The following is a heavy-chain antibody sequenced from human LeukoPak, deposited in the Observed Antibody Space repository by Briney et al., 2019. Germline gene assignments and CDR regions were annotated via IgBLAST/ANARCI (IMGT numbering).Heavy chain of an antibody. CDR2: IYPSDSET. J-gene: IGHJ4*02. D-gene: IGHD2-21*01. CDR1: GSSFTTSW. Sequence: GGPPNISGKGSGSSFTTSWIGGVGQMPGKGLEWMGIIYPSDSETRYITSSQGQSTISSDKPISTAYVQWTGLKASDTAMDYCARRWCHDFDYWGQGTLVTVSS. V-gene: IGHV5-51*01. CDR3: ARRWCHDFDY.